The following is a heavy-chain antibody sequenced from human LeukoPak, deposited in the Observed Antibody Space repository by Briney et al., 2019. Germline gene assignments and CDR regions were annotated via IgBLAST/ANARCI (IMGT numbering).Heavy chain of an antibody. V-gene: IGHV1-69*13. Sequence: VASVKVSCKASGGTFSSYAISWVRQAPGQGLEWMGVIIPIFGTANYAQKFQGRVTITADESTSTAYMELSSLRSEDTAVYYCARDAGIAAESDLDYWGQGTLVTVTS. D-gene: IGHD6-13*01. CDR1: GGTFSSYA. CDR2: IIPIFGTA. J-gene: IGHJ4*02. CDR3: ARDAGIAAESDLDY.